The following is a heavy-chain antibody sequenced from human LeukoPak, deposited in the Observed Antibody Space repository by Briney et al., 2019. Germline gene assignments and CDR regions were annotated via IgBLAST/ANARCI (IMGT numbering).Heavy chain of an antibody. CDR3: ARGVRREGYRARNYFDY. CDR1: GGTFSSYA. J-gene: IGHJ4*02. D-gene: IGHD5-12*01. V-gene: IGHV1-69*13. Sequence: GASVKVSCKASGGTFSSYAISWVRQAPGQGLEWMGGIIPIFGTANYAQKFQGRVTITADESTSTAYMELSSPRSEDTAVYYCARGVRREGYRARNYFDYWGQGTLVTVSS. CDR2: IIPIFGTA.